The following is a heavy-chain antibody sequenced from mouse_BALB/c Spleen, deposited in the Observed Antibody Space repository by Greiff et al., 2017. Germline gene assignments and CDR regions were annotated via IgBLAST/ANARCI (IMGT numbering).Heavy chain of an antibody. J-gene: IGHJ1*01. V-gene: IGHV1S81*02. CDR1: GYTFTSYY. D-gene: IGHD1-1*01. CDR2: INPSNGGT. CDR3: TRFYYGSSYWYFDV. Sequence: QVQLQQSGAELVKPGASVKLSCKASGYTFTSYYMYWVKQRPGQGLEWIGEINPSNGGTNFNEKFKSKATLTVDKSSSTAYMQLSSLTSEDSAVYYCTRFYYGSSYWYFDVWGAGTTVTVSS.